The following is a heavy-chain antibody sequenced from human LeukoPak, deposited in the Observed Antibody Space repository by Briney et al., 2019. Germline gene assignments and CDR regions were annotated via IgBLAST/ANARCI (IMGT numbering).Heavy chain of an antibody. CDR2: ISGSGNNT. Sequence: GGSLRLSCAASGFTFISSAMSWVRQAPGKGLEWVSTISGSGNNTYYADSVKGRFTISRDNSKNTLYLHMNSLRAEDTAIYCCAKGWWSDSWGQGTLVTVSS. J-gene: IGHJ4*02. V-gene: IGHV3-23*01. CDR1: GFTFISSA. CDR3: AKGWWSDS. D-gene: IGHD2-8*02.